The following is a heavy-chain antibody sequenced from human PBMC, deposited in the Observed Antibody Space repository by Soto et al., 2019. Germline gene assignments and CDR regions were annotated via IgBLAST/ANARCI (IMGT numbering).Heavy chain of an antibody. D-gene: IGHD7-27*01. V-gene: IGHV3-64*01. Sequence: EVQLVESGGGLVQPGGSLRLSCAASGFTFSSYAMHWVRQAPGKGLEYVSAISSNGGSTYYANSVKGRFTISRDNSKNTLYLQMGSLRAEDMAVYYCARALGNAFDIWGQGTMVTVS. CDR3: ARALGNAFDI. CDR1: GFTFSSYA. CDR2: ISSNGGST. J-gene: IGHJ3*02.